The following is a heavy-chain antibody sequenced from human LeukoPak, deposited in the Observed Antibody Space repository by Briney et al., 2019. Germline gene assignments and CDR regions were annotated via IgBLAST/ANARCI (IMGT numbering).Heavy chain of an antibody. V-gene: IGHV3-23*01. Sequence: GSLRLSCAASGFTFSSYAMSWVRQAPGKGLEWVSAITGSGGDTYYADSVKGRFTISRDNSKNTLYLQMHSLRAEDTAVYYCAKRGGTAAAGYFDYWGQGTLVTVSS. CDR3: AKRGGTAAAGYFDY. CDR2: ITGSGGDT. J-gene: IGHJ4*02. D-gene: IGHD6-13*01. CDR1: GFTFSSYA.